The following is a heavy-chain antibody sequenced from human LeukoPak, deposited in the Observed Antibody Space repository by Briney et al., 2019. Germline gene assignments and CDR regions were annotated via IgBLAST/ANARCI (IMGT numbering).Heavy chain of an antibody. CDR3: ARHGNPYCGGNCYRGEFDY. J-gene: IGHJ4*02. Sequence: SETLSLTCTVSGGSISSYYWSWIRQPPGKGLEWIGYIYYSGSTNYNPSLKSRVTISVDTSKNQFSLKLSSVTAADTAVYYCARHGNPYCGGNCYRGEFDYWGQGTLVTVSS. CDR2: IYYSGST. D-gene: IGHD2-21*02. V-gene: IGHV4-59*08. CDR1: GGSISSYY.